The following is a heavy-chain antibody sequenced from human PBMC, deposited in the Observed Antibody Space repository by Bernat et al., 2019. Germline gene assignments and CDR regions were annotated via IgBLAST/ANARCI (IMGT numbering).Heavy chain of an antibody. V-gene: IGHV3-15*07. CDR1: DFSFSNTW. J-gene: IGHJ6*02. Sequence: EVQLVESGGGLVKPGGSLRLSCAASDFSFSNTWMNWVRQAPGKGLEWVGRIYSKAAGGTTEYAAPVRGRFTISRDNSKNTLYLQMNSLRAEDTAVYYCAKDRRGHYYGSGSYFDPRRYYYYGMDVWGQGTTVTVSS. CDR2: IYSKAAGGTT. CDR3: AKDRRGHYYGSGSYFDPRRYYYYGMDV. D-gene: IGHD3-10*01.